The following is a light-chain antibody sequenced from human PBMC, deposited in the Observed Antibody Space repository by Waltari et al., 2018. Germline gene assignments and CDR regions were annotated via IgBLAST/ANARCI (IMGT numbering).Light chain of an antibody. Sequence: DIVMTQSPDSLAVSLGGRDTFNCNSSQSVLQSSNNNTCLAWFRQKPGQPPEVLIYWASTRVSGVPDRFSGSGSGTDFTLTISSLQAEDVAVYYCQQYYSLPYTFGQGTKLEIK. CDR3: QQYYSLPYT. CDR2: WAS. V-gene: IGKV4-1*01. CDR1: QSVLQSSNNNTC. J-gene: IGKJ2*01.